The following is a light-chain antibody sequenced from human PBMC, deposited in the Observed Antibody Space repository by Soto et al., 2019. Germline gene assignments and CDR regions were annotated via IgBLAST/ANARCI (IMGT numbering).Light chain of an antibody. J-gene: IGKJ1*01. V-gene: IGKV1-5*03. Sequence: DIQMTQSPSTLSASVGDRVSITCRATQSISSWLAWYQQKPGNAPTLLIYKASSLESGVPSRFSGSGSGTEFTLTISSLQPDEFATYYCQQYNSFSRTFGQGTKLEIK. CDR2: KAS. CDR3: QQYNSFSRT. CDR1: QSISSW.